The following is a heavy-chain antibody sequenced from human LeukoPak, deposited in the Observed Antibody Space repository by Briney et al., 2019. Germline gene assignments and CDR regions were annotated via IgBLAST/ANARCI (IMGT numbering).Heavy chain of an antibody. CDR1: GYTFTSYD. J-gene: IGHJ5*02. Sequence: ASVKASCKASGYTFTSYDINWVRQATGQGLEWMGWINPNSGNTGYAQKFQGRVTMTRNTSISTAYMELSSLRSEDTAVYYCARPKTRITIFGVVIGSPWFDPWGQGTLVTVSS. D-gene: IGHD3-3*01. CDR3: ARPKTRITIFGVVIGSPWFDP. CDR2: INPNSGNT. V-gene: IGHV1-8*01.